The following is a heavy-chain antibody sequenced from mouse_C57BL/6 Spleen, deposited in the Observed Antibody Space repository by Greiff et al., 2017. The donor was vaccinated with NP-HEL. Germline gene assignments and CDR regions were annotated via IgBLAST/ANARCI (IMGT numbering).Heavy chain of an antibody. CDR2: INPSTGGT. CDR1: GYSFTGYY. CDR3: ARWEGNAMDY. Sequence: VQLQQSGPELVKPGASVKISCKASGYSFTGYYMNWVKQSPEKSLEWIGEINPSTGGTTYNQKFKAKATLTVDKSSSTAYMQLKSLTSEDSAVYYCARWEGNAMDYWGQGTSVTFSS. D-gene: IGHD4-1*01. J-gene: IGHJ4*01. V-gene: IGHV1-42*01.